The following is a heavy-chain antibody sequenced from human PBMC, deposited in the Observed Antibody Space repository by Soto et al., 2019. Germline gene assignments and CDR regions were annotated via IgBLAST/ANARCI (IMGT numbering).Heavy chain of an antibody. V-gene: IGHV4-31*03. CDR1: GGSISSGGYY. CDR2: IYYSGST. CDR3: AREADPLRFIDY. J-gene: IGHJ4*02. Sequence: QVQLQESGPGLVKPSQTLSLTCTVSGGSISSGGYYWSWIRQHPGKGLEWIGHIYYSGSTYYNPSLKSRVTISVDTSKNQFSLKLSSVTAADTAVYYCAREADPLRFIDYWGQGTLVTVSS. D-gene: IGHD3-3*01.